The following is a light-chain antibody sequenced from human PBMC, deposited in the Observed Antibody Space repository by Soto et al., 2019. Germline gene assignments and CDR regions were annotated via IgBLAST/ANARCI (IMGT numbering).Light chain of an antibody. Sequence: DLVVTQSPLSLPVTPGEPASISCRSSQSLLNSNGYNYLDWYLQKPGKSPQLLIYLGSNRASGVADRFSGSWSGTDFTLKISRVEAEDVGVYYCMQALQAPLRFGQGTKVEIE. J-gene: IGKJ1*01. CDR2: LGS. CDR3: MQALQAPLR. CDR1: QSLLNSNGYNY. V-gene: IGKV2-28*01.